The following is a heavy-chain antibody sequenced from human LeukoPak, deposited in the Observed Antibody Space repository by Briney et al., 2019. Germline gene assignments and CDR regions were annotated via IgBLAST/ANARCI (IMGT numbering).Heavy chain of an antibody. J-gene: IGHJ4*02. CDR2: INHSGST. V-gene: IGHV4-34*01. Sequence: SETLSLTCAVYGGSFSGYYWSWIRQPPGKGLEWIGEINHSGSTNYNPSLKSRVTISVDTSKNQFSLKLSSVTAADTAVYYCARHLGGSSTSCYDYWGQGTLVTVSS. D-gene: IGHD2-2*01. CDR3: ARHLGGSSTSCYDY. CDR1: GGSFSGYY.